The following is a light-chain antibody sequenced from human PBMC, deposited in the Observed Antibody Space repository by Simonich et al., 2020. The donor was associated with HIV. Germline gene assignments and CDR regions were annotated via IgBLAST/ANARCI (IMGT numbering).Light chain of an antibody. Sequence: DIQMTQSPSTLSASVGDRVTITCRASQSISNWLAWYQQKPGKAPKVLIYKASSLERGVPSRFSGSGSGTEFTLTISSLQPDDFATYYCQQYSNYSRTFGQGTKVDFK. CDR1: QSISNW. CDR3: QQYSNYSRT. V-gene: IGKV1-5*03. CDR2: KAS. J-gene: IGKJ1*01.